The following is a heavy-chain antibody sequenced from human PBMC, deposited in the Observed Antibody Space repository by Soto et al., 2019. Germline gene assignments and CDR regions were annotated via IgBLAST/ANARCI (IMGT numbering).Heavy chain of an antibody. CDR1: GGSTSSSSYY. V-gene: IGHV4-39*01. J-gene: IGHJ4*02. CDR2: IYYSGST. Sequence: SETLSLTCTVSGGSTSSSSYYWCRIPQPPGKGLDWVGSIYYSGSTYYNPSLKIRVTISVDTAKNQFSLKLGSVTAADTAVYCCARREAYYDSSGYCYGCDYWGQGNLVNVS. CDR3: ARREAYYDSSGYCYGCDY. D-gene: IGHD3-22*01.